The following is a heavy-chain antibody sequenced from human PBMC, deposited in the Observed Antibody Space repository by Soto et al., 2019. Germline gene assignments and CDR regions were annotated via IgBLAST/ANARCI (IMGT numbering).Heavy chain of an antibody. V-gene: IGHV3-23*01. CDR2: ISGTGSGT. CDR1: GFTFSSFA. CDR3: AKDSWGGYIRDNFDS. J-gene: IGHJ4*02. D-gene: IGHD5-12*01. Sequence: PGGSLRLSCAASGFTFSSFALSWVRQAPGKGLEWVSGISGTGSGTYYADSVKGRFTISRDNSKNTMSLQMNNLRAEDTALYYCAKDSWGGYIRDNFDSWGQGILVTVSS.